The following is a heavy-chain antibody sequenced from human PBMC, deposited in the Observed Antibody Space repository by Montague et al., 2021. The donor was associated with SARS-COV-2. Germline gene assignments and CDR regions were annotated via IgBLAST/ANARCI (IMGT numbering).Heavy chain of an antibody. CDR1: GGSFSGYY. D-gene: IGHD2-15*01. V-gene: IGHV4-34*01. CDR2: INHCGST. CDR3: ARGSGCSGGSCYSEWDPYYYYGMDV. J-gene: IGHJ6*02. Sequence: SETLSLTCTVYGGSFSGYYCSWICQPPRQGLELIGEINHCGSTNSNPSLKSRVTISVSTSKYQFPLKLNSVTAADTAVYYCARGSGCSGGSCYSEWDPYYYYGMDVWGQGTTVTVSS.